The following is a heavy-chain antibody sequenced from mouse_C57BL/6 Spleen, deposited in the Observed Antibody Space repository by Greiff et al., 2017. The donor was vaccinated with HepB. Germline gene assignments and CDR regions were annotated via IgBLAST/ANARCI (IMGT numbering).Heavy chain of an antibody. Sequence: QVQLQQSGAELARPGASVKMSCKASGYTFTSYTMHWVKQRPGQGLEWIGYINPSSGYTKYNQKFKDKATLTADKSYSTAYMQLSSLTSEDSAVYYCARRGDLWGYFDVWGTGTTVTVSS. CDR1: GYTFTSYT. J-gene: IGHJ1*03. D-gene: IGHD3-3*01. CDR3: ARRGDLWGYFDV. V-gene: IGHV1-4*01. CDR2: INPSSGYT.